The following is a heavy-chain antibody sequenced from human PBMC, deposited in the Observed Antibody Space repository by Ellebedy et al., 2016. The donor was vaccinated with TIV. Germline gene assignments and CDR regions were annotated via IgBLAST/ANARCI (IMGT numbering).Heavy chain of an antibody. CDR2: INPSGGST. CDR1: GYTFTSYY. V-gene: IGHV1-46*04. D-gene: IGHD1-26*01. CDR3: VKGYSGSYGGRGDY. Sequence: AASVKVSCKASGYTFTSYYMHWVRQAPGQGLEWMGIINPSGGSTGYAQKLQGRVTMTRDTSTSTVYMELSSLRAEDTAVYYCVKGYSGSYGGRGDYWGQGTLVTVSS. J-gene: IGHJ4*02.